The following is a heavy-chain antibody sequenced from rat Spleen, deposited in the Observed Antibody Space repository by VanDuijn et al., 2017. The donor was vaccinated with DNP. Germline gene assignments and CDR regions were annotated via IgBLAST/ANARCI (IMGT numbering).Heavy chain of an antibody. J-gene: IGHJ2*01. CDR2: ISTGGGNT. D-gene: IGHD1-12*02. Sequence: EVQLVESGGALVQPGRSMKLSCVASGFTFSNYYMTWVRQAPTKGLEWVASISTGGGNTYYRDSVKGRFTISRDNAKNTLYLRMNSLRSEDTATYYCARDMDYYDGSYYRYYFDYWGQGVMVTVSS. CDR1: GFTFSNYY. V-gene: IGHV5-25*01. CDR3: ARDMDYYDGSYYRYYFDY.